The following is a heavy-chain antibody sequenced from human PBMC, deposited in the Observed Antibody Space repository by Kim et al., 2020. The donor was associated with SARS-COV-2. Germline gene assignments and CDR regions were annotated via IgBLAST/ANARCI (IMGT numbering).Heavy chain of an antibody. Sequence: GGTYYNPSLKSRVTISVDTSKNQFSLKLSSVTAADTAVYYCARERYYFDYWGQGTLVTVSS. CDR3: ARERYYFDY. J-gene: IGHJ4*02. V-gene: IGHV4-39*07. CDR2: GGT.